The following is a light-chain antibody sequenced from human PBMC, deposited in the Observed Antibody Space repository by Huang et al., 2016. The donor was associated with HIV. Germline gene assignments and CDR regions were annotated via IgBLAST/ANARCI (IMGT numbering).Light chain of an antibody. Sequence: DIQMTQSPSSLSASVGDRDTITCRACQSISRYLNWYQQGPGKAPRLLIFDASSLQSGVPSKFRGGRSGTDFTLTISRLQPEDFATYYFQQSYITLHFTFGPGTKVEIK. J-gene: IGKJ3*01. V-gene: IGKV1-39*01. CDR2: DAS. CDR1: QSISRY. CDR3: QQSYITLHFT.